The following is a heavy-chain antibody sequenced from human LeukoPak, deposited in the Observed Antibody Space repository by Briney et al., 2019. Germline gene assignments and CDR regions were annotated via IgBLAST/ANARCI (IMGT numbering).Heavy chain of an antibody. D-gene: IGHD3-22*01. CDR1: GFTFSSYI. J-gene: IGHJ4*02. CDR2: ISSSSSYI. CDR3: ARDSRAYYYDSSGYYIFDY. Sequence: GGSLRHFCGASGFTFSSYIMNWVRQAPGKGLEWVSSISSSSSYIYYADSVKGRFTISRDNAKNSLYLQMNSLRAEDTAVYYCARDSRAYYYDSSGYYIFDYWGQGTLVTVSS. V-gene: IGHV3-21*01.